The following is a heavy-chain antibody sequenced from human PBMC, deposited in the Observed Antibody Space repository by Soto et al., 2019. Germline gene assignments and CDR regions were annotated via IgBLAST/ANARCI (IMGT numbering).Heavy chain of an antibody. CDR2: FDPEDGET. D-gene: IGHD4-17*01. Sequence: GASVKVCCKVSGYTLTELSMHCVRQAPGKGLEWMGGFDPEDGETIYAQKFQGRVTMTEDTSTDTAYMELSSLRSEDTAVYYFATADDYGDYHRIHHCSQGTFVTVSS. CDR3: ATADDYGDYHRIHH. J-gene: IGHJ1*01. CDR1: GYTLTELS. V-gene: IGHV1-24*01.